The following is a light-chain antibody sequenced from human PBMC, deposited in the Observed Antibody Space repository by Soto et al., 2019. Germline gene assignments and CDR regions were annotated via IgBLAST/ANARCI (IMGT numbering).Light chain of an antibody. J-gene: IGLJ1*01. Sequence: QSVLTQPASVFGSPGQSITFSCTGTSSDVGGYNFVSWYQQYPGKAPKLMIYGVTNRPSGVSNRFSGSKTGNTASLTISGLQAEDEADYYCFSHRGGDSHVFGTGTKVTVL. CDR1: SSDVGGYNF. CDR3: FSHRGGDSHV. CDR2: GVT. V-gene: IGLV2-14*01.